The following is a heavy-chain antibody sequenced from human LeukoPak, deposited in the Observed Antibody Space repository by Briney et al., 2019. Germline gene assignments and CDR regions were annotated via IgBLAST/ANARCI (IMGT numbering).Heavy chain of an antibody. CDR1: GGSFSGYY. V-gene: IGHV4-34*01. CDR2: INNSGST. CDR3: ASRRRWARPGVPAATYYYYGMDV. D-gene: IGHD2-2*01. Sequence: SETLSLTCAVYGGSFSGYYWSWIRQPPGKGLEWIGEINNSGSTNYNPSLKSRVTISVDTSKDQFSLRLSSVTAADTAVYYCASRRRWARPGVPAATYYYYGMDVWGKGTTVTVSS. J-gene: IGHJ6*04.